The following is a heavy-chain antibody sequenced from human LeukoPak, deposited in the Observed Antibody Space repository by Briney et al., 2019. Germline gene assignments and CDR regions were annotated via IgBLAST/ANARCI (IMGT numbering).Heavy chain of an antibody. J-gene: IGHJ4*02. CDR3: AGPGPGGVANFDY. CDR1: GDSITRNTDH. CDR2: IYYSGSI. V-gene: IGHV4-39*01. D-gene: IGHD3-3*01. Sequence: SETLSLICIVSGDSITRNTDHWGWVRQPPGKGLEWIGTIYYSGSIYYNPSLKSRVTISVDTSKNQFSLKLSPVTAADTAVYFCAGPGPGGVANFDYWGQGTLVTVSS.